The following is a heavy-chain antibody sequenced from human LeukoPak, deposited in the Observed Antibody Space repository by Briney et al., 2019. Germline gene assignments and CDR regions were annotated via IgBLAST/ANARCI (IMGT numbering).Heavy chain of an antibody. CDR1: GFTFSDYY. CDR2: ISSSGSII. J-gene: IGHJ6*02. CDR3: ARDPTPRYCSGGSCYTHYGMDV. D-gene: IGHD2-15*01. Sequence: GGSLRLSCAASGFTFSDYYMTWIRQAPGKGLELISYISSSGSIIYDADSVKGRLTISRDNAKNSLYLQMNSLRAEDTAVYYCARDPTPRYCSGGSCYTHYGMDVWGQGTTVTVSS. V-gene: IGHV3-11*04.